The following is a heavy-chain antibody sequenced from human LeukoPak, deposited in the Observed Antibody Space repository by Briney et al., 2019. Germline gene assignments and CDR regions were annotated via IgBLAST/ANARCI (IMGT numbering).Heavy chain of an antibody. CDR3: AKGTRFDP. CDR2: VSYDGSNK. V-gene: IGHV3-30*18. J-gene: IGHJ5*02. CDR1: GFTFSNYG. Sequence: GGSLRLSCAASGFTFSNYGMHWVRQAPGKGLEWVAVVSYDGSNKHYADSVKGRFTISRDNSKNTLYLQMNSLRAEDTAVYYCAKGTRFDPWGQGTLVTVSS.